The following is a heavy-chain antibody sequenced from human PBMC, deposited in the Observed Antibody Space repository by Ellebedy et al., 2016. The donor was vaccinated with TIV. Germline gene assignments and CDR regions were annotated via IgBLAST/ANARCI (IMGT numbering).Heavy chain of an antibody. J-gene: IGHJ4*02. CDR1: GFSLSTSGMC. D-gene: IGHD3-9*01. Sequence: SGPTLVXPTQTLTLTCTFSGFSLSTSGMCVSWIRQPPGKALEWLALIDWDDDKYYSTSLKTRLTISKDTSKNQVVLTMTNMDPVDTATYYCARIRYDILTGYYIQPFDYWGQGTLVTVSS. V-gene: IGHV2-70*01. CDR2: IDWDDDK. CDR3: ARIRYDILTGYYIQPFDY.